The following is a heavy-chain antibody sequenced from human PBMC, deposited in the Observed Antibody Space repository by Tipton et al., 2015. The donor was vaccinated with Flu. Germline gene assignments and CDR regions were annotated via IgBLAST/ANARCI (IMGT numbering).Heavy chain of an antibody. CDR3: ARGRDSSSSGVDY. Sequence: TLSLTCAVYGGSFSGYYWSWIRQPPGKGLEWIGEINHSGSTNYNPSLKSRVTISVDTSKNQFSLKLSSVTAADTAVYYCARGRDSSSSGVDYWGQGTLVTVSS. J-gene: IGHJ4*02. CDR2: INHSGST. D-gene: IGHD6-6*01. CDR1: GGSFSGYY. V-gene: IGHV4-34*01.